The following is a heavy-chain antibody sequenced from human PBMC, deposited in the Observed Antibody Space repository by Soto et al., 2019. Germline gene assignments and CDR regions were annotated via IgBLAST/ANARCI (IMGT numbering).Heavy chain of an antibody. J-gene: IGHJ6*03. CDR3: ARGGANSSSWYYYYYYMDV. Sequence: PSETLSLTCTVSGGSISSYYWSWIRQPPGKGLEWIGYIYYSGSTNYNPSLKSRVTISVDTSKNKFSLKLSSVTAADTAVYYCARGGANSSSWYYYYYYMDVWGKGATVTVSS. CDR2: IYYSGST. CDR1: GGSISSYY. D-gene: IGHD6-13*01. V-gene: IGHV4-59*01.